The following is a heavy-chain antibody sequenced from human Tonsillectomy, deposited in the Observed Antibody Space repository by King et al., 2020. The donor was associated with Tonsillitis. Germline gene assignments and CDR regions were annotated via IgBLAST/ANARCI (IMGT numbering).Heavy chain of an antibody. Sequence: VQLVESGGGVVQPGRSLRLSCAASGFTFSTYGMHWVRQAPGKGLEGVAGILYDGYNKDYADSVKGRFTFSRDNSKNTLYLQMNSLKPEDTAVYYCAKERFRFCSSTNCPGTFDYWGQGTLVTVSS. V-gene: IGHV3-30*18. CDR3: AKERFRFCSSTNCPGTFDY. D-gene: IGHD2-2*01. J-gene: IGHJ4*02. CDR2: ILYDGYNK. CDR1: GFTFSTYG.